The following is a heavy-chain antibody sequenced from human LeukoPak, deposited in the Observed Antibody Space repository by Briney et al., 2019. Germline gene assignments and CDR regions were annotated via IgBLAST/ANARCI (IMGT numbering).Heavy chain of an antibody. CDR2: IKQDGSEK. CDR3: ASGSGWIFDH. V-gene: IGHV3-7*02. D-gene: IGHD6-19*01. J-gene: IGHJ4*02. CDR1: GFTFSSSW. Sequence: GGSLRLSCAASGFTFSSSWMSWVRQAPGKGLEWVANIKQDGSEKYYVDSVKGRFTISRDNAKNSLYLQMNSLRAEDTAVYYCASGSGWIFDHWGQGTLVTVSS.